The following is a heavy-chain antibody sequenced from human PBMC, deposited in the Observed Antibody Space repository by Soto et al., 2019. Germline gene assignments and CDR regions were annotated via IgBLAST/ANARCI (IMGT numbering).Heavy chain of an antibody. CDR3: AREDSLGGWSYSVDY. CDR2: IIPIFGTP. D-gene: IGHD6-19*01. CDR1: GGTFDSYA. J-gene: IGHJ4*02. Sequence: QVQLVQSGAEVKKPGSSVKVSCKASGGTFDSYALTWVRQAPGQGLEWMGGIIPIFGTPNYAQKFQGRVTISADESTSTAYIELRSLRSGDTAVYYCAREDSLGGWSYSVDYWGQGTLVTVSS. V-gene: IGHV1-69*01.